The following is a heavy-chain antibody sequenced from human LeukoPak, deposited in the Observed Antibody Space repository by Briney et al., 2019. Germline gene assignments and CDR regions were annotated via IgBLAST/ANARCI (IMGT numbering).Heavy chain of an antibody. CDR2: IYFTGST. J-gene: IGHJ3*02. Sequence: SETLSLTCTVSGGLLSSSSHYWGWIRQPLGKGLEWIGSIYFTGSTYYNPSLKSRITMSVDTSKKHFSLKLSSVTAADTAVYYCARHGGTYSLGAFDIWAKGQWSPSLQ. D-gene: IGHD1-7*01. CDR3: ARHGGTYSLGAFDI. CDR1: GGLLSSSSHY. V-gene: IGHV4-39*01.